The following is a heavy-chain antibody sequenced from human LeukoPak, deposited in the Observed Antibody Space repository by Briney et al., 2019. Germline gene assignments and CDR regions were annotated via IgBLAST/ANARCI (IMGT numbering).Heavy chain of an antibody. CDR2: INHSGST. J-gene: IGHJ6*02. CDR1: GGSFSGYY. Sequence: SETLSLTCAVYGGSFSGYYWSWIRQPPGKGLEWIGEINHSGSTNYNPSLKSRVTISVDTSKNQFSLKLSSVTAADTAVYYCASPWNRGGVYYGMDVWGQGTTVTVSS. V-gene: IGHV4-34*01. D-gene: IGHD1-1*01. CDR3: ASPWNRGGVYYGMDV.